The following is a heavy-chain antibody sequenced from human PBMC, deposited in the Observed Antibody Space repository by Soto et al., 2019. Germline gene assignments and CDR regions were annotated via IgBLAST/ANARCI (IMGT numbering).Heavy chain of an antibody. CDR2: ISYDGSNK. CDR1: GFTFSSYA. J-gene: IGHJ5*02. D-gene: IGHD1-7*01. V-gene: IGHV3-30-3*01. CDR3: ARDSSPMMELPVFWFDP. Sequence: GGSLRLSCAASGFTFSSYAMHWVRQAPGKGLEWVAVISYDGSNKYYADSVKGRFTISRDNSKNTLYLQMNSLRAEDTAVYYCARDSSPMMELPVFWFDPWGQGTLVTVSS.